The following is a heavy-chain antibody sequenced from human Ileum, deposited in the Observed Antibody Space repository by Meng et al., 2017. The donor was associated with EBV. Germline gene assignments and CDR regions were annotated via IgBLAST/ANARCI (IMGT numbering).Heavy chain of an antibody. CDR1: GVSFSDSY. CDR2: MSSSGSTI. Sequence: QVQQLLAVGGCVTPGWTCILSWRPFGVSFSDSYMSWIRQAPWKGLDWVSYMSSSGSTIYYADSVKGRFTISRDNAKNSLYLQMNSLRAEDTAVYYCAREYGDYGYYFDYWGQGTLVTVSS. D-gene: IGHD4-17*01. V-gene: IGHV3-11*01. CDR3: AREYGDYGYYFDY. J-gene: IGHJ4*02.